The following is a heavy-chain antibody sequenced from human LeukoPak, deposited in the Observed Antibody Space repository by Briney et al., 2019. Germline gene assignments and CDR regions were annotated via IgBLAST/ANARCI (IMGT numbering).Heavy chain of an antibody. D-gene: IGHD2-2*01. V-gene: IGHV1-46*03. J-gene: IGHJ4*02. CDR3: ARGLPATFDY. Sequence: ASVKVSCKASEYIFTNYYMYWVRQAPGQGLEWMGIINPSGTTTYAQKFQGRVTMTRDTSTSTVYMELSSLRSEDTAVYYCARGLPATFDYWGQGTLVTVSS. CDR1: EYIFTNYY. CDR2: INPSGTT.